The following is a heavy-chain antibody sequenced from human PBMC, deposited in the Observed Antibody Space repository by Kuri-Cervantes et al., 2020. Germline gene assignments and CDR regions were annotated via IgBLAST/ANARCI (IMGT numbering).Heavy chain of an antibody. CDR2: ISYDGSNK. V-gene: IGHV3-30*18. CDR1: GFTFSSYG. J-gene: IGHJ6*02. CDR3: AKDQSCSSTSCYTGYYYYYGMDV. Sequence: GESLKISCAASGFTFSSYGMHWVRQAPGKGLEWVAVISYDGSNKYYADSVKGRFTISRDNSKNTLYLQMNSLRAEDTAVYYCAKDQSCSSTSCYTGYYYYYGMDVRGQGTTVTVSS. D-gene: IGHD2-2*02.